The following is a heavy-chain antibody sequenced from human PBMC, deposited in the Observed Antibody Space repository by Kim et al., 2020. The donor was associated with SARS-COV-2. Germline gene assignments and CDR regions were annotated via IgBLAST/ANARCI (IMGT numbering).Heavy chain of an antibody. V-gene: IGHV3-15*01. CDR1: GITFTTAW. J-gene: IGHJ4*02. CDR2: IKSKTDGGTI. Sequence: GGSLRLSCAASGITFTTAWLTWVRQTPGKGLEWIGRIKSKTDGGTIDYAGSVKGRFIVSRDDSKNTLYLQMNNLKADDTGVYYCTTQGTTVGDGGQGTRV. D-gene: IGHD4-4*01. CDR3: TTQGTTVGD.